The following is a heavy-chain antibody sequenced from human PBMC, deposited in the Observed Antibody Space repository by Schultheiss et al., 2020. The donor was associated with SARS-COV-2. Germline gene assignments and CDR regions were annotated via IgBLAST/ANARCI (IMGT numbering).Heavy chain of an antibody. CDR1: GYTFTSYA. Sequence: SVKVSCKASGYTFTSYAISWVRQAPGQGLEWMGGIIPIFGTANYAQKFQGRVTITADESTSTAYMELSSLRSEDTAVYYCVRRIHTKYYYDSSGFFDYWGQGTLVTVSS. CDR3: VRRIHTKYYYDSSGFFDY. CDR2: IIPIFGTA. J-gene: IGHJ4*02. V-gene: IGHV1-69*13. D-gene: IGHD3-22*01.